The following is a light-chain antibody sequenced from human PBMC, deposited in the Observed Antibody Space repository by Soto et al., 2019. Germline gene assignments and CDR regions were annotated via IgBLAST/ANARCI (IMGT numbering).Light chain of an antibody. J-gene: IGLJ2*01. CDR2: DVS. V-gene: IGLV2-14*01. CDR1: SSDVGGYNY. CDR3: SSYTSGSTLEV. Sequence: QSVLTQPASVSGSPGQSITISCTGTSSDVGGYNYVSWYQQHPGKAPKLMIHDVSNRPSGVSNRFSCSKSGNTASLTISGLEAEDEADYYCSSYTSGSTLEVFGGGTTLTVL.